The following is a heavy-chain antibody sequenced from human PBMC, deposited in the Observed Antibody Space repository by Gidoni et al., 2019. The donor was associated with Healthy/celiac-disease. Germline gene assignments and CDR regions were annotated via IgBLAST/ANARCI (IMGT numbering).Heavy chain of an antibody. D-gene: IGHD1-26*01. CDR2: IIPIFGTA. J-gene: IGHJ3*02. CDR1: GGTFSSYA. Sequence: QVQLVQSGAEVKKPGSSVKVSCQASGGTFSSYAISWVRQAPGQGLEWMGGIIPIFGTANYAQKFQGRVTITADESTSTAYMELSSLRSEDTAVYYCASWGGSGSYSSAAFDIWGQGTMVTVSS. CDR3: ASWGGSGSYSSAAFDI. V-gene: IGHV1-69*01.